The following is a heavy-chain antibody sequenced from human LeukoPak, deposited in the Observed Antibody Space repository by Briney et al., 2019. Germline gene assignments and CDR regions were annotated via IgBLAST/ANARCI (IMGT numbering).Heavy chain of an antibody. CDR2: ISYDGSNK. CDR1: GFTFSSYG. D-gene: IGHD3-22*01. CDR3: AKEDVAYYDRNYYYGMDV. J-gene: IGHJ6*02. Sequence: GRSLRLSCAASGFTFSSYGMHWVRQAPGKGLGWVAVISYDGSNKYYADSVKGRFTISRDNSKNTLYLQMNSLRAEDTAVYYCAKEDVAYYDRNYYYGMDVWGQGTTVTVSS. V-gene: IGHV3-30*18.